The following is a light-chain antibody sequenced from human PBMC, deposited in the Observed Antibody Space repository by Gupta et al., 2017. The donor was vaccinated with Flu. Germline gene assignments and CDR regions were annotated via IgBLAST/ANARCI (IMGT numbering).Light chain of an antibody. CDR1: QGIRND. CDR2: AAS. V-gene: IGKV1-6*01. CDR3: QQDYSYPRT. Sequence: QMNPPPSSLSASVGDRVTITCRASQGIRNDLGWYQQKPGKAPKLLIYAASNLQSGVPSRFSGSGSGTDFTLTVSSLQPEDFATYYCQQDYSYPRTFGQGTKVEIK. J-gene: IGKJ1*01.